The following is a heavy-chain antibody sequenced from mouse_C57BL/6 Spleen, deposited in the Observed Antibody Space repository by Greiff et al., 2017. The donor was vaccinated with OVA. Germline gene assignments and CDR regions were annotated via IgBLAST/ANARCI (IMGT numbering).Heavy chain of an antibody. J-gene: IGHJ2*01. D-gene: IGHD2-12*01. CDR3: ARRGLIDPYYFDY. V-gene: IGHV1-64*01. CDR1: GYTFTSYW. Sequence: VQLQQPGAELVKPGASVKLSCKASGYTFTSYWMHWVKQRPGQGLEWIGMIHPNSGSTNYNEKFKSKATLTVDKSSSPAYMQLSSLTSEDSAVYYCARRGLIDPYYFDYWGQGTTLTVSS. CDR2: IHPNSGST.